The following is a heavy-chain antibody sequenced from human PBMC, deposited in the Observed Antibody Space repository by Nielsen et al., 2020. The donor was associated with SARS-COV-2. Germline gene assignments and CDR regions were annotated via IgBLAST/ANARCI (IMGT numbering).Heavy chain of an antibody. D-gene: IGHD5-12*01. V-gene: IGHV3-21*01. CDR1: GFTFSSYS. J-gene: IGHJ6*02. CDR2: ISSSSSYI. CDR3: ARVGYSGYDGLLLNGYYYGMDV. Sequence: GGSLRLSCAASGFTFSSYSMNWVRQAPGKGLEWVSSISSSSSYIYYADSVKGRFTISRDNAKNSLYLQMNSLRAEDTAVYYCARVGYSGYDGLLLNGYYYGMDVWGQGTTVTVSS.